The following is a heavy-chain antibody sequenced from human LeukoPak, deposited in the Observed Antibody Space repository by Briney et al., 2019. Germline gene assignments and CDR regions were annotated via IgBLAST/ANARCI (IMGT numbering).Heavy chain of an antibody. CDR2: ISSSGSTI. CDR3: AELGITMIGGV. D-gene: IGHD3-10*02. V-gene: IGHV3-48*03. J-gene: IGHJ6*04. Sequence: GGSLRLSCAASGFAFGSYEMNWVRQAPGKGLEWVSYISSSGSTIYYADSVKGRFTISRDNAKNSLYLQMNSLRAEDTALYYCAELGITMIGGVWGKGTTVTISS. CDR1: GFAFGSYE.